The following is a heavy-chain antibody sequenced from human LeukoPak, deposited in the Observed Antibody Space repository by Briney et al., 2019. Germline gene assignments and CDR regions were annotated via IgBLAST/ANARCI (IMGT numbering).Heavy chain of an antibody. CDR3: ARAPAIYASGSYFNV. J-gene: IGHJ4*02. Sequence: PGGSLRLSCAVSGSTVSSNYMSWVRQAPGEGLEWVSVIYAGGSTFYADSVKGRFTISRDNSKNTLFLQMNSLRAEDTAVYYCARAPAIYASGSYFNVWGQGTLVTVSS. V-gene: IGHV3-53*01. CDR1: GSTVSSNY. CDR2: IYAGGST. D-gene: IGHD3-10*01.